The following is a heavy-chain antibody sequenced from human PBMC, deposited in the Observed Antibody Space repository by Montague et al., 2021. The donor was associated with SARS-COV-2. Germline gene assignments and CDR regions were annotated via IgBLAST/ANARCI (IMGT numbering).Heavy chain of an antibody. CDR3: ASDMTTAYYYYYCMDV. CDR1: GFTFSSYW. D-gene: IGHD4-11*01. J-gene: IGHJ6*02. CDR2: INSDGSST. Sequence: SLRLSCAASGFTFSSYWMHWVRQAPGKGLVWVSRINSDGSSTSYADSVKGRFTISRDNAKNTLYLQMNSLRAEDTAVYYCASDMTTAYYYYYCMDVWGQGTTVTVSS. V-gene: IGHV3-74*01.